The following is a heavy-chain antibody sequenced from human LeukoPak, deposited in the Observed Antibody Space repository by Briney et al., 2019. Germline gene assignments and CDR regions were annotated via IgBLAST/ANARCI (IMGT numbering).Heavy chain of an antibody. V-gene: IGHV3-21*01. CDR2: IRSSSSYI. CDR3: ARDGHFDY. Sequence: GGSLRLSCAVSGFTFSSYTMNWVRRAPGKGLEWVSSIRSSSSYIYHADSVKGRFTISRDNAKNSLYLQMNSLRAEDTAVYYCARDGHFDYWGQGTLVTVSS. CDR1: GFTFSSYT. J-gene: IGHJ4*02.